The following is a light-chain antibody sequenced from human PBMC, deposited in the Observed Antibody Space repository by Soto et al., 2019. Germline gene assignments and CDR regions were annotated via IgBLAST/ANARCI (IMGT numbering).Light chain of an antibody. CDR2: KAS. V-gene: IGKV1-5*03. J-gene: IGKJ1*01. CDR3: QQYNSYSS. Sequence: DIQMTQSPSTLSASVGDRVTITCRASQSISSWLAWYQQKPGKAPKLLIYKASSLESGVPSRFSGSGSGTEFTLTISSLQPDDFATYSCQQYNSYSSFGQGTKVEIK. CDR1: QSISSW.